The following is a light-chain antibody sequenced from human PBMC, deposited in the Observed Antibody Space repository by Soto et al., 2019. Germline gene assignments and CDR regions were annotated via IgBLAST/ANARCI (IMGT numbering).Light chain of an antibody. CDR2: EVS. CDR3: ISYTGLSTLYV. V-gene: IGLV2-14*01. J-gene: IGLJ1*01. Sequence: QSALTQPASVSGSPRQSITISCTGTNTDVGGYNYVSWYQQHPGKAPELMLYEVSHRPSGVSNRFSGSKSDNTASLTISGLQAEDEADYYCISYTGLSTLYVFGTGTKLTVL. CDR1: NTDVGGYNY.